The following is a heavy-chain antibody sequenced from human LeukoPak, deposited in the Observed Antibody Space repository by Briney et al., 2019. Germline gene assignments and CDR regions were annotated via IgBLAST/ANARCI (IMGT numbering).Heavy chain of an antibody. Sequence: SETLSLTCTVSGGSISSYYWSWIRQPAGKGLEWIGRIYTSGSTNYNPSLKSRVTMSVDTSKNQFSLKLSSVTAADTAVYYCASSGGSWVEPSAFDIWGQGTMVTVSS. CDR2: IYTSGST. D-gene: IGHD2-15*01. V-gene: IGHV4-4*07. CDR1: GGSISSYY. CDR3: ASSGGSWVEPSAFDI. J-gene: IGHJ3*02.